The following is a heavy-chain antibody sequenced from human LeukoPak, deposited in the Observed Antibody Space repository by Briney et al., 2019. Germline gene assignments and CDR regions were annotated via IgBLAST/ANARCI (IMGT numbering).Heavy chain of an antibody. D-gene: IGHD2-15*01. V-gene: IGHV1-46*01. Sequence: ASVKVSCKASGYTFTSYYMHWVRRAPGQGLEWMGIINPSGGSTSYAQKFQGRVTMTRDTSTSTVYMELSSLRSEDTAVYHCARDRSRDAFDIWGQGTMVTVSS. CDR1: GYTFTSYY. CDR3: ARDRSRDAFDI. CDR2: INPSGGST. J-gene: IGHJ3*02.